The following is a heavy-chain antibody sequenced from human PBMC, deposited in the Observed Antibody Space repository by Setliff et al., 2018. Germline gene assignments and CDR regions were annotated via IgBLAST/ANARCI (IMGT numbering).Heavy chain of an antibody. Sequence: GASVKVSCKASGYTFTDFGVTWVRQAPGQGLEWVGWISPYTGNTYYAPRFQGRITMTIDTSTTTAYMELSSLRPDDTAIYFCSRLVRFCTRTSCQRLSGGDFWGQGTLVTVSS. CDR2: ISPYTGNT. V-gene: IGHV1-18*01. D-gene: IGHD2-2*01. CDR3: SRLVRFCTRTSCQRLSGGDF. CDR1: GYTFTDFG. J-gene: IGHJ4*02.